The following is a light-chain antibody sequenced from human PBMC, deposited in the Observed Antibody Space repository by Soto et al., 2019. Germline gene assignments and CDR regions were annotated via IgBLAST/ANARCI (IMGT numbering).Light chain of an antibody. CDR2: GAS. CDR1: QTVNNN. CDR3: QHYNTLPLT. J-gene: IGKJ4*01. V-gene: IGKV3-15*01. Sequence: EIVMTQSPATLSVSPGERATLSCRASQTVNNNLAWYQQKPAQAPRLLIYGASARATDISARSSGSGFGTEFTLTISSPQSEDFAVYYCQHYNTLPLTFGGGTKVEIK.